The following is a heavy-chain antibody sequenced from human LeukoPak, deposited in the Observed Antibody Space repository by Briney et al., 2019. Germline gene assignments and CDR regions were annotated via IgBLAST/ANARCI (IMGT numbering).Heavy chain of an antibody. Sequence: GESLKISCKSSGYSFTSYWIGWVRQMPGKGLEWMGIIYPGDSDTRYCPSFQGQVTISADRSISTAYLQWSSLKASDTAMYYCASPIAAAGTSAFDIWGQGTMVTVSS. J-gene: IGHJ3*02. CDR2: IYPGDSDT. D-gene: IGHD6-13*01. CDR1: GYSFTSYW. V-gene: IGHV5-51*01. CDR3: ASPIAAAGTSAFDI.